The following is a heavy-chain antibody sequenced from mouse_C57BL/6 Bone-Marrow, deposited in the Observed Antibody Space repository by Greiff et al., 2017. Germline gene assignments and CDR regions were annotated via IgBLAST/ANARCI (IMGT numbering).Heavy chain of an antibody. Sequence: QVQLQQSGAELVRPGASVTLSCKASGYTFTDYEMHWVKQTPVHGLEWIGAIDPETGGTAYNQKFKGQAILTADKSSSTAYMELRSLTSEDSAVYYCTRRGSSYNYWGQGTTLTVSS. CDR2: IDPETGGT. D-gene: IGHD1-1*01. CDR1: GYTFTDYE. J-gene: IGHJ2*01. CDR3: TRRGSSYNY. V-gene: IGHV1-15*01.